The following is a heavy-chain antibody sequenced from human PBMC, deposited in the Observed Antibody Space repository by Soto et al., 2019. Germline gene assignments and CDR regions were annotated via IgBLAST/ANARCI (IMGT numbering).Heavy chain of an antibody. CDR1: GYTFTSYG. CDR2: ISAYNGNT. Sequence: ASVKVSFKASGYTFTSYGISWVRQAPGQGLEWMGWISAYNGNTNYAQKLQGRVTMTTDTSTSTAYMELRSLRSDDTAVYYCARDFYVYSNYVSSYWGQGTLVTGSS. J-gene: IGHJ4*02. CDR3: ARDFYVYSNYVSSY. D-gene: IGHD4-4*01. V-gene: IGHV1-18*01.